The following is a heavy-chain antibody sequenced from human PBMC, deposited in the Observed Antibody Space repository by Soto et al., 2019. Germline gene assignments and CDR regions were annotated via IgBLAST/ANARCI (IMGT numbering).Heavy chain of an antibody. D-gene: IGHD3-22*01. J-gene: IGHJ4*02. CDR3: ARLNGDSSDYYPIDY. Sequence: VASVKVSCKASGGTFSSYAISWVRQAPGQGLEWMGGIIPIFGTANYAQKFQGRVTITADESTSTAYMELSSLRSEDTAVYYCARLNGDSSDYYPIDYWSQGALVTVSS. CDR1: GGTFSSYA. V-gene: IGHV1-69*13. CDR2: IIPIFGTA.